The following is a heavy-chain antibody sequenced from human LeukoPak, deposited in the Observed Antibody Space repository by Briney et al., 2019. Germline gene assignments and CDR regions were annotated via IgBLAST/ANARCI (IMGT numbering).Heavy chain of an antibody. CDR1: GFTVISHY. J-gene: IGHJ4*02. Sequence: GGSLRLSCVVPGFTVISHYMSGVRPAPGKGLEWVSLIYSIAGGGYTYYTDSVKGRFTFSRDNSKNTLFHQMNSLRVEDTAVYYCARDPFDNSVHYWGEGTLVTVSS. CDR2: IYSIAGGGYT. D-gene: IGHD3-22*01. V-gene: IGHV3-66*01. CDR3: ARDPFDNSVHY.